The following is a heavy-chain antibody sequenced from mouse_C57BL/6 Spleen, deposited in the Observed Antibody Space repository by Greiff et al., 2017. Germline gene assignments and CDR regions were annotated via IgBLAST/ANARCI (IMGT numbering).Heavy chain of an antibody. CDR3: RGNYAMDY. V-gene: IGHV1-80*01. Sequence: VQLQQSGAELVKPGASVKISCKASGYAFSTYWMNWVKQRPGKGLEWIGQIYPGDGDTNYNGKFKGKATLTADKSSSTAYLQLSSLTSEDSAVYFCRGNYAMDYWGQGTSVTVSS. J-gene: IGHJ4*01. CDR2: IYPGDGDT. CDR1: GYAFSTYW.